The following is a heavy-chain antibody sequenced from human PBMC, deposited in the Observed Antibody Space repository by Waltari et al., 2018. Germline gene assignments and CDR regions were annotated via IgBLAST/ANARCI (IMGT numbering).Heavy chain of an antibody. CDR3: AKDAFGNTYLDF. CDR2: IWFDGSDK. J-gene: IGHJ4*02. Sequence: QVNLVESGGGVVPPGGSLGLSCSTAGFTFSNFGMHWVRQAPGKGLEWVALIWFDGSDKVYADSVRGRFTISRDNSARTLYLDMDSLRLDDTAMYYCAKDAFGNTYLDFWGQGTLVTVSS. D-gene: IGHD2-2*02. CDR1: GFTFSNFG. V-gene: IGHV3-30*02.